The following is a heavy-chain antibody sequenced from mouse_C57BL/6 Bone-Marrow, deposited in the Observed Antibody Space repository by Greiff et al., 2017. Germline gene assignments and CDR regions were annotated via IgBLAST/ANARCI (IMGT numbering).Heavy chain of an antibody. CDR1: GYSFTGYY. CDR3: ARTANYSYYYAMDY. V-gene: IGHV1-42*01. J-gene: IGHJ4*01. Sequence: VQLQQSGPELVKPGASVKISCKASGYSFTGYYMNWVKQSPEKSLEWIGEINPSTGGTTYNQKFKAKATLTVDKSSSTAYMQLKSLTSEDSAVYYGARTANYSYYYAMDYWGQGTSVTVSS. D-gene: IGHD1-2*01. CDR2: INPSTGGT.